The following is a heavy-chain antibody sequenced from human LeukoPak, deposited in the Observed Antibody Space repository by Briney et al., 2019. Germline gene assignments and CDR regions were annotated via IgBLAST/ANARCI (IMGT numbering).Heavy chain of an antibody. V-gene: IGHV4-34*01. D-gene: IGHD6-13*01. CDR3: ARRGGSSWSYFYFDY. Sequence: PSETLSLTCAVSGGSFSGYYWSWIRQPPGKGLEWIGEINHSGSTNYNPSLKSRVTISVDTSKTQFSLKMSSVTAADTAVYYCARRGGSSWSYFYFDYWGQGTLVTVSS. CDR1: GGSFSGYY. CDR2: INHSGST. J-gene: IGHJ4*02.